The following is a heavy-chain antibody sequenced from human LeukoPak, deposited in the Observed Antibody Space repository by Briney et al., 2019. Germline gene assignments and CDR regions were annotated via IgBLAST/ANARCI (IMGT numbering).Heavy chain of an antibody. CDR1: GFTFSTYA. CDR3: ARDLAMRPTYSIDH. D-gene: IGHD5-12*01. CDR2: IKSSGRTI. V-gene: IGHV3-48*02. Sequence: GGSLRLSCVDSGFTFSTYAMHWVRQAPGKGLEWVSYIKSSGRTIYYADSVKGRFTVSRDNAKNSLYLQMNSLRDEDTAVYYCARDLAMRPTYSIDHWGQGTLVSVSS. J-gene: IGHJ4*02.